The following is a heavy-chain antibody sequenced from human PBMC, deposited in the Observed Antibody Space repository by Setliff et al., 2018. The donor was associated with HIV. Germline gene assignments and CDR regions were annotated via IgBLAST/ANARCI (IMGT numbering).Heavy chain of an antibody. J-gene: IGHJ3*02. Sequence: SVKVSCKASGGTFSGYAISWVRQAPGQGLEWMGGIIPIFGTANYAQKFQGRVTITTDESTSTAYMELSSLRSEDTAVYYCAARIAVAAPIFQDAFDIWGQGTMVTVSS. CDR3: AARIAVAAPIFQDAFDI. CDR2: IIPIFGTA. CDR1: GGTFSGYA. D-gene: IGHD6-19*01. V-gene: IGHV1-69*05.